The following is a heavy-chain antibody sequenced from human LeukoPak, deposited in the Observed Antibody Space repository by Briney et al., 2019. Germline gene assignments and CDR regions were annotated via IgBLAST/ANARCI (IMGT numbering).Heavy chain of an antibody. CDR2: IWYDGSNK. CDR1: GFTFSSYG. V-gene: IGHV3-33*01. Sequence: GGSLRLSCAASGFTFSSYGMHWVRQAPGKGLEWVAVIWYDGSNKYYADSAKGRFTISRDNSKNTLYLQMNSLRAEDTAVYYCARNQDYGVYNSVGAFDIWGQGTMVTVSS. J-gene: IGHJ3*02. D-gene: IGHD4-17*01. CDR3: ARNQDYGVYNSVGAFDI.